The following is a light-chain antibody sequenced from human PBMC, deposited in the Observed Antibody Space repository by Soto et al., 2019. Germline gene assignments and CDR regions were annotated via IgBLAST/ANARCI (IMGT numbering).Light chain of an antibody. Sequence: DIQMTQSPSTLSASVGDRVTITCRASQSISSWLAWYQQKPGKAPQLLIYDVSSLESGVPSRFSGSGSGTEFTLAISSLQPDDFATYYCQQYNSYPWTFGQGTKVDIK. CDR3: QQYNSYPWT. CDR2: DVS. V-gene: IGKV1-5*01. CDR1: QSISSW. J-gene: IGKJ1*01.